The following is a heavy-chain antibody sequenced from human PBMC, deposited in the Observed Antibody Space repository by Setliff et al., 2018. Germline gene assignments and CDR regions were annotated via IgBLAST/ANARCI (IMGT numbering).Heavy chain of an antibody. J-gene: IGHJ6*03. D-gene: IGHD3-22*01. V-gene: IGHV1-18*01. CDR2: IGIYNGDT. CDR1: GYTFSRYG. CDR3: VREGVDSRSSTDYRYYMDV. Sequence: GESLKVSCKASGYTFSRYGFSWVRQAPGQGLEWMGWIGIYNGDTNYAQKLQGRVTMTRDTSTSTVYMQLSSLRSEDTAVYYCVREGVDSRSSTDYRYYMDVWGKGTTVTVSS.